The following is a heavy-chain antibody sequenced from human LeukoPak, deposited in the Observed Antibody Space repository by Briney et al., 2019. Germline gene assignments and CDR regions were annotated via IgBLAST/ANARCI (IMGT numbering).Heavy chain of an antibody. CDR3: ATAGVAVPAAIGLRYFDY. D-gene: IGHD2-2*01. V-gene: IGHV1-24*01. CDR2: FDPEDGKT. J-gene: IGHJ4*02. CDR1: GYTLIELS. Sequence: AVKVSCKVSGYTLIELSIKWVGQARGKGREWLGGFDPEDGKTIYAQKFQGRVTMTEDTSTDTAYMELSSRRPGDTAVYYCATAGVAVPAAIGLRYFDYWGQGTLVTVSS.